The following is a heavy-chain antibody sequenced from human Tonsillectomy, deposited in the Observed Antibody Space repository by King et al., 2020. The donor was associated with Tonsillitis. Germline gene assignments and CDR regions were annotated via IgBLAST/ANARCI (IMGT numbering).Heavy chain of an antibody. Sequence: VQLVESGAEVKKPGSSVKVSCKASGGTFSSYAISWVRQAPGQGLEWMGGIIPIFATAKYAQNFQDRVTITADEFTNTAYMELSSLRSEDPAVYYCAVEGLYGSGSYYARESRSRYYYYYGLDVWGQGTTVTVSS. D-gene: IGHD3-10*01. V-gene: IGHV1-69*01. CDR1: GGTFSSYA. J-gene: IGHJ6*02. CDR2: IIPIFATA. CDR3: AVEGLYGSGSYYARESRSRYYYYYGLDV.